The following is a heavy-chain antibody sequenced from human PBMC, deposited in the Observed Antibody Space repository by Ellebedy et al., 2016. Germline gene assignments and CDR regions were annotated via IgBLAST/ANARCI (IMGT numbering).Heavy chain of an antibody. CDR3: ASVRGSGYDVYYYYYMDV. D-gene: IGHD5-12*01. V-gene: IGHV4-59*06. CDR1: GGSISSYY. Sequence: SETLSLTXTVSGGSISSYYWSWIRQHPGKGLEWIGYIYYSGSTYYNPSLKSRVTISVDTSKNQFSLKLSSVTAADTAVYYCASVRGSGYDVYYYYYMDVWGKGTTVTVSS. J-gene: IGHJ6*03. CDR2: IYYSGST.